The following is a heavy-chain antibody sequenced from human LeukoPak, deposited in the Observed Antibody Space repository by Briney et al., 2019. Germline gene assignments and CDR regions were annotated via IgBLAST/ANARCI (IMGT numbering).Heavy chain of an antibody. CDR2: ISSSGSTI. J-gene: IGHJ2*01. D-gene: IGHD2-2*01. V-gene: IGHV3-48*04. Sequence: GGSLRLSCAASGFTFSSYAMSWVCQAPGKGLEWVSYISSSGSTIYYADSVKGRFTISRDNAKNSLYLQMNSLRAEDTAVYYCARIIVPAAISRWYCDLWGRGTLATVSS. CDR3: ARIIVPAAISRWYCDL. CDR1: GFTFSSYA.